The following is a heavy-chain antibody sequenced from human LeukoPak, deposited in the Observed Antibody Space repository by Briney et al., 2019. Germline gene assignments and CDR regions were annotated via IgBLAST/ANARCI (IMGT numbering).Heavy chain of an antibody. CDR3: AGGVTMIVVAKGGYYYYMDV. CDR1: GGSFSGYY. D-gene: IGHD3-22*01. V-gene: IGHV4-34*01. J-gene: IGHJ6*03. CDR2: INHSGST. Sequence: SETLSLTCAVYGGSFSGYYWSWIRQPPGKGLEWIGEINHSGSTNYNPSLNSRVTISVATSKNQFSLKLSSVTAADTAVYYCAGGVTMIVVAKGGYYYYMDVWGKGTTVTVSS.